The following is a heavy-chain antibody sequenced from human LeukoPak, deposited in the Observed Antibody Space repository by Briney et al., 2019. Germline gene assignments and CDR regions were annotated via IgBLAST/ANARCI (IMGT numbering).Heavy chain of an antibody. D-gene: IGHD1-26*01. J-gene: IGHJ4*02. Sequence: GGSLRLSCAASGFTFSSYAMSWVRQAPGKALEWVSAISGSGGSTYYADSVKGRFTISRDNSKTTLYLQMNSLRDEDTAVYYCAKDGITWELIPISFDYWGQGTLVTVSS. V-gene: IGHV3-23*01. CDR2: ISGSGGST. CDR1: GFTFSSYA. CDR3: AKDGITWELIPISFDY.